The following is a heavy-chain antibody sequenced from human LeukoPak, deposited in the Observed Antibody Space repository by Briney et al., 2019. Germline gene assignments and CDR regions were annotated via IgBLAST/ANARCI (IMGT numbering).Heavy chain of an antibody. CDR1: GGSITSSSYY. Sequence: SETLSLTCSVSGGSITSSSYYWGWIRQPPEKGLEWIGSIYYTGGTHYSPSLKSRVTISVDTSKNQFSLKLSSVTAADTAVYYCARHGGTRITLVEVYYFDSWGQGTLVTVSS. J-gene: IGHJ4*02. D-gene: IGHD4-11*01. CDR2: IYYTGGT. V-gene: IGHV4-39*01. CDR3: ARHGGTRITLVEVYYFDS.